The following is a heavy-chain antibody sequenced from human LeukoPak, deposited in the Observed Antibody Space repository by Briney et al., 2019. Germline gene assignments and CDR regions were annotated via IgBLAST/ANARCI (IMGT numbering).Heavy chain of an antibody. CDR3: VRDPEGRVNHWQFDP. J-gene: IGHJ5*02. D-gene: IGHD6-19*01. Sequence: GASLRLSCAASGFTFRSYPMHWVRQAPGKGLEWVSSIRATGGDIHYADSVRGRFTISRDDTRKSLFLQMDSLKPEDTAVYYCVRDPEGRVNHWQFDPWGQGTLVIVSS. CDR1: GFTFRSYP. CDR2: IRATGGDI. V-gene: IGHV3-21*01.